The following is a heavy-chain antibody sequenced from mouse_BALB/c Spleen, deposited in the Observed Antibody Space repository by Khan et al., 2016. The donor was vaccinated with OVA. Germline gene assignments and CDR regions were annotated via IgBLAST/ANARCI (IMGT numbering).Heavy chain of an antibody. CDR1: GYTFTDYN. Sequence: EVQLQQSGPELVKPGASVKIPCKASGYTFTDYNMDWVKQSHGKSLEWIGDINPNNGGTIYNQKFKGKATLTVDKSSSTAYMELRSLTSEDAAGYYCTRKEVRYDGDFDYWGEGTTLTVSS. J-gene: IGHJ2*01. V-gene: IGHV1-18*01. CDR2: INPNNGGT. CDR3: TRKEVRYDGDFDY. D-gene: IGHD2-14*01.